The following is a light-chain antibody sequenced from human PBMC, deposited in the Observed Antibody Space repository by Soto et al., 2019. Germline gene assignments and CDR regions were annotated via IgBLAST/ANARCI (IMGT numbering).Light chain of an antibody. Sequence: ELVLTQSPGTLSLSPGERATLSCRASQSVSGNSLAWYRQNRGQAPRLIIYDVSTRATGIPDRFSGSGSGTDFTLTISRLEPEDFATYHCHMYNVQSVVAFGGGTRVEMK. CDR3: HMYNVQSVVA. V-gene: IGKV3D-20*02. CDR2: DVS. J-gene: IGKJ4*01. CDR1: QSVSGNS.